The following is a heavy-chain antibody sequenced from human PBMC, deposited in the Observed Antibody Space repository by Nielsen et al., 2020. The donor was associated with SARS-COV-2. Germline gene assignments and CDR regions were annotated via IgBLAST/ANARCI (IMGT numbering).Heavy chain of an antibody. D-gene: IGHD6-25*01. V-gene: IGHV3-13*04. J-gene: IGHJ6*02. Sequence: GESLKISCVASGFTFSSYDMRWVRQAQGKGLEWVSAIGSAGDTYYPGFVKGRFTISRENAKNSLSLQMNSLRAGDTAVYYCARGGYGWIRGGMDVWGQGTTVTVSS. CDR1: GFTFSSYD. CDR3: ARGGYGWIRGGMDV. CDR2: IGSAGDT.